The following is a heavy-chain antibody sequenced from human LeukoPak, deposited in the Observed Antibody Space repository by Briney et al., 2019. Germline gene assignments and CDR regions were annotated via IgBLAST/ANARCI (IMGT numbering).Heavy chain of an antibody. Sequence: GGSLRLSCAASGFTFSSYAMHWVRQAPGKGLEWVAVISYDGSNKYCADSVKGRFTISRDNSKNTLCLQMNSLRAGDTAVYYCARDRGYGDYGGGYFDYWGQGTLVTVSS. CDR2: ISYDGSNK. D-gene: IGHD4-17*01. CDR1: GFTFSSYA. V-gene: IGHV3-30-3*01. J-gene: IGHJ4*02. CDR3: ARDRGYGDYGGGYFDY.